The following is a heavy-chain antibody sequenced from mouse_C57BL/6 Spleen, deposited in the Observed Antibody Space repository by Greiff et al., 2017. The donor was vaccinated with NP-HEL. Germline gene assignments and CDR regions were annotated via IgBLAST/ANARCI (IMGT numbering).Heavy chain of an antibody. J-gene: IGHJ1*03. D-gene: IGHD1-1*01. Sequence: QVQLQQPGAELVRPGSSVKLSCKASGYTFTSYWMHWVKQRPIQGLEWIGNIDPSDSETHYNQKFKDKATLTVDKSSSTAYMQLSSLTSEDSAVYYCARRGTVVPYWYFDVWGTGTTVTVSS. CDR1: GYTFTSYW. CDR2: IDPSDSET. V-gene: IGHV1-52*01. CDR3: ARRGTVVPYWYFDV.